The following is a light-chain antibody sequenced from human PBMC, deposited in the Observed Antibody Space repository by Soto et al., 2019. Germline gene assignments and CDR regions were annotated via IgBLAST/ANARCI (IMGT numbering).Light chain of an antibody. CDR1: SSNIGSNY. V-gene: IGLV1-47*01. CDR3: AAWDDSLSGVV. J-gene: IGLJ2*01. CDR2: RNN. Sequence: QAVVTQPPSASGTPGQRVTISCSGSSSNIGSNYVYWYQQLPGTAPKLLIYRNNQRPSGVPDRFSCSKSGTSASLAISGLRSEDEADYYCAAWDDSLSGVVFGGGTKLTVL.